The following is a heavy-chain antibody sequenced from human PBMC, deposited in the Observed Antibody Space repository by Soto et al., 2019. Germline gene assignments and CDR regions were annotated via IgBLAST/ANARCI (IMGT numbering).Heavy chain of an antibody. Sequence: SETLSLTCSVSGASITSTTSYWVWIRQSPGKGREYIGSMYYSGRTFHNPSLKSRDTISVDTSKNQFSLKLSSVTAADTAVYYCARHTGRGALDSWGQGTLVTVSS. CDR3: ARHTGRGALDS. D-gene: IGHD3-10*01. CDR1: GASITSTTSY. V-gene: IGHV4-39*01. J-gene: IGHJ4*02. CDR2: MYYSGRT.